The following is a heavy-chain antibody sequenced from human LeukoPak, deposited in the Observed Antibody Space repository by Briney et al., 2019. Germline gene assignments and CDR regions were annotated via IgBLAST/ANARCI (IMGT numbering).Heavy chain of an antibody. Sequence: GGSLRLSCAASGFTLSNYGMGWVRQAPGKGLEWVSSISGIGDATHFANSVKGRFTISRDNSKNTLYLQMNSLRAEDTAVYYCAKVGQLGATSDYFDYWGQGTLVTVSS. CDR1: GFTLSNYG. J-gene: IGHJ4*02. CDR2: ISGIGDAT. D-gene: IGHD1-26*01. CDR3: AKVGQLGATSDYFDY. V-gene: IGHV3-23*01.